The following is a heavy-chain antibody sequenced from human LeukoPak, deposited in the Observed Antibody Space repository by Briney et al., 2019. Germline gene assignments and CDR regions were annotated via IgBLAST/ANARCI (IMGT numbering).Heavy chain of an antibody. CDR2: ISYDGSNK. J-gene: IGHJ4*02. V-gene: IGHV3-30-3*01. D-gene: IGHD6-19*01. Sequence: GGSLRLSCAASGFTFSSYAMHWVRQAPGKGLEWVAVISYDGSNKYYADSVKGRFTISRDNSKNTLYLQMNSLRAEDTAVYFCARDLSVYTSGWFDYWGQGTLVTVSS. CDR1: GFTFSSYA. CDR3: ARDLSVYTSGWFDY.